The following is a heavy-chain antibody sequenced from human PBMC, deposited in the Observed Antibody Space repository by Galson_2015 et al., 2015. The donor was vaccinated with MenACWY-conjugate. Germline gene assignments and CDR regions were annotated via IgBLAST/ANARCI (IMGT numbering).Heavy chain of an antibody. Sequence: SLRLSCAASGFTFSNAWMSWVRQAPGKGLEWVGRIKSKTDGGTTDYAAPVKGRFTISRDDSKNTLYLQMNSLKTEDTAVYYCTTRWSSSFEGEDDYWGQGTLVTVSS. CDR1: GFTFSNAW. CDR3: TTRWSSSFEGEDDY. CDR2: IKSKTDGGTT. D-gene: IGHD6-13*01. J-gene: IGHJ4*02. V-gene: IGHV3-15*01.